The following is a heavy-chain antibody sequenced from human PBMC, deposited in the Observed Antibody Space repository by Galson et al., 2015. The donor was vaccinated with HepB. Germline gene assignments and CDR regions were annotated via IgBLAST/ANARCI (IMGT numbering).Heavy chain of an antibody. CDR1: GFTFSSYS. V-gene: IGHV3-21*01. Sequence: SLRLSCAASGFTFSSYSMNWVRQAPGKGLEWVSSSDTSGRYIYYADSVKGRFTISRDNAENSLYLQMNSLRAEDTAVYYCARGTTTVVTLWDYWGQGTLVTVSS. CDR3: ARGTTTVVTLWDY. D-gene: IGHD4-23*01. J-gene: IGHJ4*02. CDR2: SDTSGRYI.